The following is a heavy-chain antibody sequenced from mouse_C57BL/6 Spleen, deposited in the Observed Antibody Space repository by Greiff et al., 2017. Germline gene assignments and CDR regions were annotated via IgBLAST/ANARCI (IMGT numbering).Heavy chain of an antibody. CDR1: GFTFSDYG. D-gene: IGHD2-5*01. J-gene: IGHJ4*01. CDR2: ISNLAYSI. CDR3: ARRAHSKDYAMDY. Sequence: EVKLVESGGGLVQPGGSLKLSCAASGFTFSDYGMAWVRQAPRKGPEWVAFISNLAYSIYYADTVTGRFTISRENAKNTLYLEMSSLRSEDTAMYDCARRAHSKDYAMDYWGQGTSVTVSS. V-gene: IGHV5-15*01.